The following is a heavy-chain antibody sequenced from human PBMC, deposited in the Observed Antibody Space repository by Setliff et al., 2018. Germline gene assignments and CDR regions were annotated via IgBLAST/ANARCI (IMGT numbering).Heavy chain of an antibody. Sequence: SETLSLTCTVSGVSFGSGTYYWSWIRQPAGKGLEWIGRLHTSGSIDYNPSLKSRVTISVDTSKNQFSLRLRSVTAADTAVYYCARERYFDWFFEDWGHGTLVTVSS. V-gene: IGHV4-61*02. D-gene: IGHD3-9*01. CDR1: GVSFGSGTYY. CDR2: LHTSGSI. CDR3: ARERYFDWFFED. J-gene: IGHJ4*01.